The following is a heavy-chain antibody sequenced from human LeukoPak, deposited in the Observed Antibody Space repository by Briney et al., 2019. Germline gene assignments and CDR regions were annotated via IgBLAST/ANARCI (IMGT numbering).Heavy chain of an antibody. Sequence: GGSLRLSCVASGFTVSSNYMSWVRQAPGKGLEWVSSISSSSSYIYYADSVKGRFTISRDNAKNSLYLQMNSLRAEDTAVYYCARGRYNWNYAVDYWGQGTLVTVSS. CDR3: ARGRYNWNYAVDY. CDR2: ISSSSSYI. J-gene: IGHJ4*02. V-gene: IGHV3-21*04. D-gene: IGHD1-7*01. CDR1: GFTVSSNY.